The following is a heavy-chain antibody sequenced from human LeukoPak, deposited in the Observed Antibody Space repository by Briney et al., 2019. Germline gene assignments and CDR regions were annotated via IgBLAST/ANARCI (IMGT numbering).Heavy chain of an antibody. CDR3: ARTLNSGSYDYYYYMDV. CDR1: GGSISSYY. J-gene: IGHJ6*03. CDR2: IYTSGST. D-gene: IGHD1-26*01. V-gene: IGHV4-4*07. Sequence: SETLSLTYTVSGGSISSYYWSWIRQPAGKGLEWIGRIYTSGSTNYNPSLKSRVTISVDTSKNQFSLKLSSVTAADTAVYSCARTLNSGSYDYYYYMDVWGKGTTVTISS.